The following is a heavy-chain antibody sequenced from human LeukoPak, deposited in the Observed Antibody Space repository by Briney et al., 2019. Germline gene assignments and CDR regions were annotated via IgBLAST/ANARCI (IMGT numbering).Heavy chain of an antibody. Sequence: GGSLRLSCATSGFTFSAYSMNWVRQAPGKGLEWVSSISGSSIYIDYADSVKGRFTISSDNAKNSLYLQMNSLRAEDTAVYYCARALYDSSGYYFDYWGQGTLVTVSS. V-gene: IGHV3-21*01. CDR2: ISGSSIYI. J-gene: IGHJ4*02. D-gene: IGHD3-22*01. CDR3: ARALYDSSGYYFDY. CDR1: GFTFSAYS.